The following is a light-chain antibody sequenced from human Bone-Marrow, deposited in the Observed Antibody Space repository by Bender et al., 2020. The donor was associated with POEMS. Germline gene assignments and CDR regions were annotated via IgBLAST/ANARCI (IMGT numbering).Light chain of an antibody. CDR3: CSYSGTYTSTHLV. CDR1: SIGRNP. Sequence: QSVLTQPPSASGTPGQRVTISCSGGSIGRNPINWYQQLPGTAPRLVIYADDRRPSGVPNRFSASKSGSSASLAISGLQSEDAADYYCCSYSGTYTSTHLVFGGGTKLTVL. J-gene: IGLJ2*01. CDR2: ADD. V-gene: IGLV1-44*01.